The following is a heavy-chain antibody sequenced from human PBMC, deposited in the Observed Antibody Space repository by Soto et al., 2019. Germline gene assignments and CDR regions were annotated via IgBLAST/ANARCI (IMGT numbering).Heavy chain of an antibody. V-gene: IGHV1-2*04. CDR2: INPNSGGT. Sequence: ASVKVSCTASGYTFTGYYMHWVRQAPGQGLEWMGWINPNSGGTNYAQKFQGWVTMTRDTSISTAYMELSRLRSDDTAVYYCAGGLRGNVSPFDYGGRGTLVPVPS. CDR1: GYTFTGYY. CDR3: AGGLRGNVSPFDY. J-gene: IGHJ4*02. D-gene: IGHD3-16*01.